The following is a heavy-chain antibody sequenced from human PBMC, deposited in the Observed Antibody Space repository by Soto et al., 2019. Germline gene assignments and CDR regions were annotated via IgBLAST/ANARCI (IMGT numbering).Heavy chain of an antibody. CDR3: ARGLIVWFGELSRRGGYYSYMDV. CDR1: GGSFSGYQ. CDR2: INDTGNI. J-gene: IGHJ6*03. Sequence: QVQLQQWGAGLLKPSETLSLTCAVYGGSFSGYQWTWIRQTPGKGLEWIGEINDTGNINYNPSRKTRVNIFIDTPKTQISLKLSSVTAADTAVYYCARGLIVWFGELSRRGGYYSYMDVWGKGTTVTVSS. D-gene: IGHD3-10*01. V-gene: IGHV4-34*01.